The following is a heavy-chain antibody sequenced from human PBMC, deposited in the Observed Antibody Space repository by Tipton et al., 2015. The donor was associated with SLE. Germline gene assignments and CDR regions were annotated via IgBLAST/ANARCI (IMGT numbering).Heavy chain of an antibody. CDR1: GDSINTNY. J-gene: IGHJ4*02. CDR3: ARGGDYDDY. D-gene: IGHD4-17*01. V-gene: IGHV4-4*07. CDR2: MYTSGST. Sequence: GLVKPSETLSLNCSVSGDSINTNYWPWVRQPAGKRLEGIGRMYTSGSTTYNPTLKSRVTISVDTSKNQFSLKLSSVTAADTAVYYCARGGDYDDYWGQGTLVTVSS.